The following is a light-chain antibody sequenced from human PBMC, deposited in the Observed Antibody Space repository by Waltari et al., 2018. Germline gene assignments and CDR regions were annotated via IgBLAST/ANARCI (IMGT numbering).Light chain of an antibody. V-gene: IGLV2-14*03. CDR3: SSYISSDTLEL. J-gene: IGLJ2*01. CDR2: DVS. CDR1: SSDFGGYNS. Sequence: QSSLTQPASVSGSPGQSITFPCTGTSSDFGGYNSFSCYQQHPGKAPKLIIFDVSNRPSGVSSRFSGSKSGNTASLTISGLQAQDEADYYCSSYISSDTLELFGGGTSLTVL.